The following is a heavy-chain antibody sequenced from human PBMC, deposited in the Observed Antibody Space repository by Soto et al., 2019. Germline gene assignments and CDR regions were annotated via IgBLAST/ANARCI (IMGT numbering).Heavy chain of an antibody. D-gene: IGHD3-22*01. CDR2: ISAYNGNT. V-gene: IGHV1-18*01. Sequence: GASMKVSCKASGYTFTSYGISWVRQAPGQGLEWMGWISAYNGNTNYAQKLQGRVTMTTDTSTSTAYMELRSLRSDDTAVYYCARVGYDSSALQAWVYYYYGMDVWGQGTTVTVSS. J-gene: IGHJ6*02. CDR3: ARVGYDSSALQAWVYYYYGMDV. CDR1: GYTFTSYG.